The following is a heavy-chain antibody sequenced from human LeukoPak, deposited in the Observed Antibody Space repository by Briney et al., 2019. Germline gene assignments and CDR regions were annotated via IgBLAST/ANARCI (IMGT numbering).Heavy chain of an antibody. V-gene: IGHV3-53*01. CDR3: ARGSHIGAAGILDY. Sequence: GGSLRLSCAASGFTVNSSYMSWVRQAPGKGLEWVSVIYSGGTTFYADSVKGRFTISRDDSKNTLYLQMNSLRAEDTAVYYCARGSHIGAAGILDYWGQGTLVTVSS. D-gene: IGHD6-13*01. CDR1: GFTVNSSY. CDR2: IYSGGTT. J-gene: IGHJ4*02.